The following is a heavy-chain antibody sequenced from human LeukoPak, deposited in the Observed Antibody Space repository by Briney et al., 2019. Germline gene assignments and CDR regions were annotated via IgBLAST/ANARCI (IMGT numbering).Heavy chain of an antibody. D-gene: IGHD6-13*01. CDR1: GYTFTSYY. V-gene: IGHV1-46*01. J-gene: IGHJ4*02. Sequence: ASEKVSCKASGYTFTSYYMHWVRQAPGQGLEWMGIINPSGGSTSYAQKFQGRVTMTRDTSTSTVYMELSSLRSEDTAVYYCARSWFRAGAAGKTFDYWGQGTLVTVSS. CDR2: INPSGGST. CDR3: ARSWFRAGAAGKTFDY.